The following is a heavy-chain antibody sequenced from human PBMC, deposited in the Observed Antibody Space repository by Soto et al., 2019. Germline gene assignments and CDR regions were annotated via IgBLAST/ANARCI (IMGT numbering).Heavy chain of an antibody. CDR1: GFTFSSYA. D-gene: IGHD6-25*01. J-gene: IGHJ4*02. CDR3: ARGDSSDPLRY. V-gene: IGHV3-33*08. CDR2: IWYDGSNK. Sequence: GGSLRLSCAASGFTFSSYAMSWVRQAPGKGLEWVAVIWYDGSNKYYADSVKGRFTISRDNSKNTVYLQTNSLRAEDTAVYFCARGDSSDPLRYWGQGTLVTVSS.